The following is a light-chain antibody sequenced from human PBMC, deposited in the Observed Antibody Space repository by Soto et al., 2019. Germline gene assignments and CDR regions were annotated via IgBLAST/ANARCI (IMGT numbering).Light chain of an antibody. V-gene: IGLV2-23*01. CDR2: EGS. CDR3: CSYAGSSYVV. CDR1: ISDVGSYNL. Sequence: QSALTQPASVSGSPGQSITISCTGTISDVGSYNLVSWYQQHPGKAPKLMIYEGSKRPSGVSNRFSGSKSGNTASLTISGLQAEDEADYYCCSYAGSSYVVFGGGTKLTVL. J-gene: IGLJ2*01.